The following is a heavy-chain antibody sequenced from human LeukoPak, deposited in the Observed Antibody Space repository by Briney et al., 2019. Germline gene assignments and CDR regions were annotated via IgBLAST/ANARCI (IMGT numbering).Heavy chain of an antibody. CDR1: GFSLSTSGVS. D-gene: IGHD1-26*01. CDR2: IDWDDDK. V-gene: IGHV2-70*20. Sequence: SGPTLVNPTQTLTLTCTFSGFSLSTSGVSVSWVRQPPGRALEWLAHIDWDDDKYYNTSLRTRLTISRDTSKNQVVLTTTNMDPVDTATYYCARLYGSYFDYWGQGTLVTVSS. J-gene: IGHJ4*02. CDR3: ARLYGSYFDY.